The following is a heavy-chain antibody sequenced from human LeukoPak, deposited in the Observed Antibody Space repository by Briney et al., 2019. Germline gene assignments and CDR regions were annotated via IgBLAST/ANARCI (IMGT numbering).Heavy chain of an antibody. CDR1: GYTFTSYG. CDR3: ARVGRYYGSGSHLDY. Sequence: ASVKVSCKASGYTFTSYGISWVRQAPGQGLEWMGWISAYNGNTNYAQKLQGRVTMTTDTSTSTAYMELRSLRSDDTAVYYCARVGRYYGSGSHLDYWGQGTLVTVSS. J-gene: IGHJ4*02. CDR2: ISAYNGNT. V-gene: IGHV1-18*01. D-gene: IGHD3-10*01.